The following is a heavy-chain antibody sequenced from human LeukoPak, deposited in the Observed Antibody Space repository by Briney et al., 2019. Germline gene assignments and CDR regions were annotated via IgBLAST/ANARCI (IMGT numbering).Heavy chain of an antibody. Sequence: GGSLRLSCAGSGFIFSGYWMHWVRQAPGKGLVWVSRIKTDGSTTYYADSVKGRFTISRDNSKNTLYLQMNALRAEDTALYYCARARHPWISGTYWYYFDYWGQGTLVTVSS. D-gene: IGHD3-10*01. CDR2: IKTDGSTT. J-gene: IGHJ4*02. CDR1: GFIFSGYW. CDR3: ARARHPWISGTYWYYFDY. V-gene: IGHV3-74*01.